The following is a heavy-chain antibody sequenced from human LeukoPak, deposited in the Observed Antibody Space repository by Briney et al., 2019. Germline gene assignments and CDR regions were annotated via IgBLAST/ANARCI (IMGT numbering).Heavy chain of an antibody. Sequence: GRSLRLSCAASGFTCSSYAMHWVRQAPGKGLEWVAVMSYYGSNKYYADSVKGRFTISRDNSKNTLYLQMNSLRAEDTAVYYCAREDSSDYYYYYYGMDVWGQGTTVTVSS. V-gene: IGHV3-30-3*01. J-gene: IGHJ6*02. CDR1: GFTCSSYA. CDR2: MSYYGSNK. CDR3: AREDSSDYYYYYYGMDV. D-gene: IGHD3-22*01.